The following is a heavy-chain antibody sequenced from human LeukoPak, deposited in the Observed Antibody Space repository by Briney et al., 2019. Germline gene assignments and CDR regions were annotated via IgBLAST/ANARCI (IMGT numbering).Heavy chain of an antibody. V-gene: IGHV3-23*01. Sequence: PGGALRLSCAASGFTFTSYSMNWVRQAPGKGLWWVSTISGGGGSTYYEDSVKGRFTNSRDNSKNQMYLQVNSLRAEDTAVYYCAKGGKWDVTPFDYWGQGTLVTVSS. D-gene: IGHD1-26*01. J-gene: IGHJ4*02. CDR1: GFTFTSYS. CDR2: ISGGGGST. CDR3: AKGGKWDVTPFDY.